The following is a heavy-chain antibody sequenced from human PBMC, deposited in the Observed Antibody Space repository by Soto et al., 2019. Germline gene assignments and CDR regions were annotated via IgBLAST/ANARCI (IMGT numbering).Heavy chain of an antibody. V-gene: IGHV4-4*07. CDR3: ARGGQDFWSGPFDY. CDR1: GGSISNYF. CDR2: IDNSGST. Sequence: LSLTCTVSGGSISNYFCNWIRQPAGKGLEWIGRIDNSGSTNYNPSLKSRVTMSADTSRNQFSLKLNSVTAADTAVYYCARGGQDFWSGPFDYWGQGALVTVSS. J-gene: IGHJ4*02. D-gene: IGHD3-3*01.